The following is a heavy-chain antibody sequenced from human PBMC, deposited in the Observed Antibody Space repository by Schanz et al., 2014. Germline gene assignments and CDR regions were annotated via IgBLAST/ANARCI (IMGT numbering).Heavy chain of an antibody. CDR1: GASISGSSDY. Sequence: QLQLQESGPGLVKPSETLSLTCTVSGASISGSSDYWGWIRQSPGKGLEWIGHIDYNGSPNYNPSLESRVTISIDTSTNQFSLDVRSVTTTDTAVYFCARSAANWGFDHWSQGTLVTVSS. J-gene: IGHJ4*02. D-gene: IGHD7-27*01. CDR3: ARSAANWGFDH. V-gene: IGHV4-39*07. CDR2: IDYNGSP.